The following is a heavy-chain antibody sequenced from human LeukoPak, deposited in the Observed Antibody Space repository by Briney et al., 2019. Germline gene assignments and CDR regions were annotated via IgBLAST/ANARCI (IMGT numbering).Heavy chain of an antibody. Sequence: SETLSLTCTVSGGSISSYYWGWIRQPPGKGLEWLGSIYYSGSTYYNPSLKSRVTISVDTSKNQFSLKLSSVTAADTAVYYCARTLVFYYDSSGYYDYWGQGTLVTVSS. CDR2: IYYSGST. CDR3: ARTLVFYYDSSGYYDY. J-gene: IGHJ4*02. V-gene: IGHV4-39*01. CDR1: GGSISSYY. D-gene: IGHD3-22*01.